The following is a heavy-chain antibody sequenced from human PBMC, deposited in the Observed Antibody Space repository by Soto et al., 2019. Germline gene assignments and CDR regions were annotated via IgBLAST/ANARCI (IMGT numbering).Heavy chain of an antibody. J-gene: IGHJ6*02. Sequence: PGGSLRLSCAASGFTFSSYAMSWVRQAPGKGLEWVSAISGSGGSTYYADSVKGRFTISRDNSKNTLYLQMNSLRAEDTAVYYCARDFTYGSGSYLYYFGMVVWGQGTPVSVS. CDR1: GFTFSSYA. CDR2: ISGSGGST. V-gene: IGHV3-23*01. D-gene: IGHD3-10*01. CDR3: ARDFTYGSGSYLYYFGMVV.